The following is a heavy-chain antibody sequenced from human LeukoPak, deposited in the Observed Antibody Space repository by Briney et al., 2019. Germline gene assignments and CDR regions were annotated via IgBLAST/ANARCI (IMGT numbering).Heavy chain of an antibody. CDR3: ARLREIPVFGVVNESTSYFDY. V-gene: IGHV3-7*01. J-gene: IGHJ4*02. CDR2: IKQNRSEK. CDR1: GFTFTNYW. Sequence: GGSLRLSCAASGFTFTNYWMSWVRQAPGKGLELVSNIKQNRSEKYYVDSVKGRVTISRDNAKNSLYLQMNSLRAEDTAVYYCARLREIPVFGVVNESTSYFDYWGQGTLVTVSS. D-gene: IGHD3-3*01.